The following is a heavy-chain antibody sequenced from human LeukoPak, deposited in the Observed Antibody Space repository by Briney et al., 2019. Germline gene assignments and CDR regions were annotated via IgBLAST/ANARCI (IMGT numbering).Heavy chain of an antibody. V-gene: IGHV1-46*01. Sequence: GASVKVSCKASGYAFTSYYMHWVRQAPGQGLEWMGIINPSGGSTSYAQKFQGRVTMTRDMSTSTVYMELNSLRSEDTAVYYCARSYYDILTGYYTVGWFDPWGQGTLVTVSS. J-gene: IGHJ5*02. D-gene: IGHD3-9*01. CDR1: GYAFTSYY. CDR2: INPSGGST. CDR3: ARSYYDILTGYYTVGWFDP.